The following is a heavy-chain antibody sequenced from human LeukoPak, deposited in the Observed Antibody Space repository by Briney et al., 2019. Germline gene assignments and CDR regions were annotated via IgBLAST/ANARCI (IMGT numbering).Heavy chain of an antibody. Sequence: ASVNVSCKSSGYTFTGYYMHWVRQAPGQGLEWMGWISPNSGGTNYAQKFQGRVTMTRDTSISTAYMELSRLRSDDTAVYYCARGPRVETYYYDSSGYSFDPWGQGTLVTVSS. CDR2: ISPNSGGT. CDR3: ARGPRVETYYYDSSGYSFDP. CDR1: GYTFTGYY. D-gene: IGHD3-22*01. J-gene: IGHJ5*02. V-gene: IGHV1-2*02.